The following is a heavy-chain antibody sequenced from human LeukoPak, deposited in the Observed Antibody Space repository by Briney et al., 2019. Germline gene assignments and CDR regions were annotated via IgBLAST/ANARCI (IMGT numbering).Heavy chain of an antibody. D-gene: IGHD2-15*01. Sequence: GRSLRLSCAASGFTFSNYWLTWVRQAPGNGLEWVANINQDGSRTSYVDSLRGRFTISRDNAKNSLYLQMTSLRAEDTAVYFCARDQTKDSPDYWGQGTLVTVSS. J-gene: IGHJ4*02. CDR1: GFTFSNYW. V-gene: IGHV3-7*04. CDR3: ARDQTKDSPDY. CDR2: INQDGSRT.